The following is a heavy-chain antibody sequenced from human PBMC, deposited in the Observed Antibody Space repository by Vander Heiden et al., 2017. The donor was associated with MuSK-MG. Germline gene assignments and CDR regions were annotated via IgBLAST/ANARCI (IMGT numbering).Heavy chain of an antibody. Sequence: VQLQESGPVLIKSSEPLSLSFVASGCSIFIDYSYWCWLRPPPGEGLGCIGSIQYNGDNDYTPSRRGRASISLDRSRNQFSLKLHSVTAVDTDIYYCARARGLVVPADFDHWGQGTLVTVSS. CDR3: ARARGLVVPADFDH. D-gene: IGHD2-2*01. V-gene: IGHV4-61*01. CDR1: GCSIFIDYSY. J-gene: IGHJ4*02. CDR2: IQYNGDN.